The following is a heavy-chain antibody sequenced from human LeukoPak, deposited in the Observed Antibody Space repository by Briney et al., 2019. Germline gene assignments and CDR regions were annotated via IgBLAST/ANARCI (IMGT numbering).Heavy chain of an antibody. D-gene: IGHD1-14*01. Sequence: SETLSLTCTVSGGSISSSSYYWGWIRQPPGKGLEWFGSIYYSGSTYYNPSLKSRVTISVDTSKNQFSLKLSSVTAADTAVYYCARHASFYHARSSGMDVWGKGTTVTVSS. CDR3: ARHASFYHARSSGMDV. CDR1: GGSISSSSYY. J-gene: IGHJ6*04. V-gene: IGHV4-39*01. CDR2: IYYSGST.